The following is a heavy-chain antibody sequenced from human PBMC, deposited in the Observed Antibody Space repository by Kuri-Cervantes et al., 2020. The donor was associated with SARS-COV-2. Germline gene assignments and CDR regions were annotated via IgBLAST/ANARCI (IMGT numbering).Heavy chain of an antibody. D-gene: IGHD2-8*01. CDR2: IWFDGSNQ. Sequence: GGSLRLSCAASGFTFSSYWMSWVRQAPGKGLEWVAAIWFDGSNQYYADSVKGRLTISRDNSKNTVYLQMNGLRGEDTAVYYCARERRVLITPRTIDYWGQGTLVTVSS. J-gene: IGHJ4*02. V-gene: IGHV3-33*08. CDR1: GFTFSSYW. CDR3: ARERRVLITPRTIDY.